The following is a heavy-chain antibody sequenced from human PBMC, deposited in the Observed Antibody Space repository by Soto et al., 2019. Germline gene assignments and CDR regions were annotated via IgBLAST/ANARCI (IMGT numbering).Heavy chain of an antibody. Sequence: EVQLEESGGNWVQPGGSLRLSCAASGFDASVNFMTWVRQAPGKGLEWVSAINNAYSTFYADSVKGRFTISRDNSKNTVYLQVSSLRVEDTAMYYCVRENYYYGMDVWGQGTAVTVSS. CDR2: INNAYST. J-gene: IGHJ6*02. V-gene: IGHV3-66*01. CDR3: VRENYYYGMDV. CDR1: GFDASVNF.